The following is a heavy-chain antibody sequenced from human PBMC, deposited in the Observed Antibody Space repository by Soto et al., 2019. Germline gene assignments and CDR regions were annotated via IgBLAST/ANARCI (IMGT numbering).Heavy chain of an antibody. CDR2: INHSGST. CDR1: GGSFSGYY. V-gene: IGHV4-34*01. J-gene: IGHJ4*02. CDR3: ARGAPYDYVWGSYRSGVLSY. D-gene: IGHD3-16*02. Sequence: SETLSLTCAVYGGSFSGYYWSWIRQPPGKELGWIGEINHSGSTNYNPSLKSRVTISVDTSKNQFSLKLSSVTAADTAVYYCARGAPYDYVWGSYRSGVLSYWGQGTLVTVSS.